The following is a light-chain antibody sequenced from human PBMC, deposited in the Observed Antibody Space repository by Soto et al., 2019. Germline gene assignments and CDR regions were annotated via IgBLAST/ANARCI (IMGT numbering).Light chain of an antibody. CDR3: QQYATYPWT. J-gene: IGKJ2*02. Sequence: DIPMTQSPFTLAASVGDRVTVTCRASQIISSWLAWYQQKPGQAPKLLIYKASNLESGVPSRFSGSGSGTEFTLTISGLLPDDSATYYCQQYATYPWTFGQGT. V-gene: IGKV1-5*03. CDR1: QIISSW. CDR2: KAS.